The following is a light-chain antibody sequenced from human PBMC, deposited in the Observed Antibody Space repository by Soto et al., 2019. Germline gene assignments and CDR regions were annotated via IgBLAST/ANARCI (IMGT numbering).Light chain of an antibody. V-gene: IGKV3-20*01. J-gene: IGKJ5*01. CDR3: QQYGTSPIT. CDR2: IAS. Sequence: EIVLTQSPGTLSLSPGERATVSCRASQSVRSNYLAWYQQKRGQAPRALIYIASNRAIGIPDRFSGSGSGTEFTLTISRLETEDFAVYYCQQYGTSPITFGQGTRLEIK. CDR1: QSVRSNY.